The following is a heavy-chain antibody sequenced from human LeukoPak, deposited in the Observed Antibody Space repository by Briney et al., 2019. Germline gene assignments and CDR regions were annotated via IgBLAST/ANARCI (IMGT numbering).Heavy chain of an antibody. CDR3: ARVKEGYGDYYFDY. CDR1: GGSISSYY. V-gene: IGHV4-59*01. Sequence: SETLSLTCTVSGGSISSYYWSWIRQPPGKGLEWIGYIYYSGSTNYNPSLKSRVTISVDTSKNQFSLKLSSVTAADTAVYYCARVKEGYGDYYFDYWGQGTLVTVSS. CDR2: IYYSGST. J-gene: IGHJ4*02. D-gene: IGHD4-17*01.